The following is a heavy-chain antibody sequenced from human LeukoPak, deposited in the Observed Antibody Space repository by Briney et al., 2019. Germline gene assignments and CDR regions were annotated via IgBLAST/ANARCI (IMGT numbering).Heavy chain of an antibody. CDR3: ARDLVTVTKGFDI. J-gene: IGHJ3*02. D-gene: IGHD4-17*01. Sequence: KSSETLSLTCAVSGDSFSSHYWTWIRQSPGTGLEWIGYTSHIGRTNYNPSLKSRVTISTDTSKNQFSLKLRSVTAADTAVYYCARDLVTVTKGFDIWGQGTMVSVSS. V-gene: IGHV4-59*11. CDR1: GDSFSSHY. CDR2: TSHIGRT.